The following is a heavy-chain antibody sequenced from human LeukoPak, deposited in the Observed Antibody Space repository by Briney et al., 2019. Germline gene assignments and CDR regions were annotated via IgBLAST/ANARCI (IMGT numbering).Heavy chain of an antibody. J-gene: IGHJ3*02. CDR1: GYTFSSYG. V-gene: IGHV1-18*01. D-gene: IGHD1-26*01. Sequence: GASVKVSFKASGYTFSSYGISWVRQAPGQGLEWVGWISTSNSLTRYPEKFQDRVTLTTDASTSTAYMELRSLRSDDAAVYYCARPTASYDTLDIWGQGTRVTVSS. CDR3: ARPTASYDTLDI. CDR2: ISTSNSLT.